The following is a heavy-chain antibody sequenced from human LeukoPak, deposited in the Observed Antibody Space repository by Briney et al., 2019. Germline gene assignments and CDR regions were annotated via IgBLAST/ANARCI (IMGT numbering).Heavy chain of an antibody. Sequence: GGSLRLSCAASGFSVISTYMTWVRQAPGRGLECVSVIYSGGSTYYADSVKGRFAISRDNSKNTLYLQMNSLTAEDTAVYYCATRGAYSYGSGTYLGYLGQGTLVTVSS. CDR2: IYSGGST. J-gene: IGHJ4*02. V-gene: IGHV3-53*01. CDR1: GFSVISTY. D-gene: IGHD3-10*01. CDR3: ATRGAYSYGSGTYLGY.